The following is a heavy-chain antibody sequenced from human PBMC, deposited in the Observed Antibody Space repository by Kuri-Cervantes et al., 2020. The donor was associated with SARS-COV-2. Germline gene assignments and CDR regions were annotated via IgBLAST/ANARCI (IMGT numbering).Heavy chain of an antibody. CDR3: ARGGGSGSYPLYGMDV. D-gene: IGHD3-10*01. CDR1: GYTFSNYD. Sequence: ASVKVSCKASGYTFSNYDISWVRQAPGQGLEWVGWISAYNGNTNYPQKLQGRVTMTTDTSTSTAYMDLRSLRSHDTAVYYCARGGGSGSYPLYGMDVWGQGTTVTVSS. CDR2: ISAYNGNT. J-gene: IGHJ6*02. V-gene: IGHV1-18*01.